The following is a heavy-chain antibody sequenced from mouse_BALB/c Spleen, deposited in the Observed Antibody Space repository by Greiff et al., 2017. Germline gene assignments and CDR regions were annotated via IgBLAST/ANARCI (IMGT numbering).Heavy chain of an antibody. CDR1: GYSITSGYY. J-gene: IGHJ3*01. CDR2: ISYDGSN. Sequence: EVKLQESGPGLVKPSQSLSLTCSVTGYSITSGYYWNWIRQFPGNKLEWMGYISYDGSNNYNPSLKNRISITRDTSKNQFFLKLNSVTTEDTATYYCARDDYGYYWGQGTLVTVSA. D-gene: IGHD2-2*01. V-gene: IGHV3-6*02. CDR3: ARDDYGYY.